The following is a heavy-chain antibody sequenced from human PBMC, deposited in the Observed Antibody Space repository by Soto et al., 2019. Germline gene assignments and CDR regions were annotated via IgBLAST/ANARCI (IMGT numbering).Heavy chain of an antibody. CDR1: GFSLSTSGVG. V-gene: IGHV2-5*02. CDR2: IYWDDSK. CDR3: AHKGREDWPLDY. Sequence: QITLKESGPTLVRPTQTLTLTCAFSGFSLSTSGVGVGWIRQPPGKALEWRAVIYWDDSKHYSPSLRSRLTITNATSKNHVVLTMTTMDPMDTGTYYVAHKGREDWPLDYWGQGTLVTVSS. J-gene: IGHJ4*02. D-gene: IGHD3-9*01.